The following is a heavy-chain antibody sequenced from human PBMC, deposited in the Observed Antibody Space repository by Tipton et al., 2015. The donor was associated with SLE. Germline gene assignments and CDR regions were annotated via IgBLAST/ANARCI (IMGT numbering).Heavy chain of an antibody. Sequence: TLSLTCAVYGGSFSGYCWSWIRQPPGKGLEWIGETNHSGSTNYNPSPKSRLTISVDTSKNQFSLKLRSVTAADTAVYYCARQYYDFWSAYYYMDVWGKGTTVTVSS. D-gene: IGHD3-3*01. CDR1: GGSFSGYC. CDR3: ARQYYDFWSAYYYMDV. CDR2: TNHSGST. V-gene: IGHV4-34*01. J-gene: IGHJ6*03.